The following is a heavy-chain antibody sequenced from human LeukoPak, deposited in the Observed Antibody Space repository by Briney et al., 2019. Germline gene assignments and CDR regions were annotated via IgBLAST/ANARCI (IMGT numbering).Heavy chain of an antibody. Sequence: SETLSLTCTVSGGSISSYYWSWIRQPPGKGLEWIGYIYYSGSTNYNPSLKSRVTISVDTSKNQFSLKLSSVTAADTAVYYCARTNCSGGSCLDVFDYWGQGTLVTASS. CDR2: IYYSGST. V-gene: IGHV4-59*08. J-gene: IGHJ4*02. D-gene: IGHD2-15*01. CDR1: GGSISSYY. CDR3: ARTNCSGGSCLDVFDY.